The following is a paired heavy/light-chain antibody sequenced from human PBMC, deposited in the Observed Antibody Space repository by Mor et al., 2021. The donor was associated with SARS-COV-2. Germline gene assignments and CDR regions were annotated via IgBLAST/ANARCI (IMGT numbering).Light chain of an antibody. Sequence: DIQLTQSPSFLSASVGDRVTLTCRASQGITTYLTWYQQKPGKAPKLLIYAASVLRNGVPSRFSGSGSGTEFTLTISSLQPEDFATYYCQQFYTYPITFGGGSKVEI. J-gene: IGKJ4*01. CDR3: QQFYTYPIT. CDR2: AAS. V-gene: IGKV1-9*01. CDR1: QGITTY.
Heavy chain of an antibody. Sequence: QVQLVDSGGGVVQPGESLRLSCAVSGFNLRTSGMHWVRQAPGKGLEWVASIPLDGENRHYSDSVKGRFTISRDTSKNTMFLQMNSLRPEDTAVYYCAKDAVGGTDYFADWGQGTLVTVSS. CDR2: IPLDGENR. CDR1: GFNLRTSG. V-gene: IGHV3-30*02. D-gene: IGHD1-26*01. CDR3: AKDAVGGTDYFAD. J-gene: IGHJ4*02.